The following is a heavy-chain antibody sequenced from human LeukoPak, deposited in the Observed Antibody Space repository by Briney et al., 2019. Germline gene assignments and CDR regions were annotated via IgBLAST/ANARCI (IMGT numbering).Heavy chain of an antibody. D-gene: IGHD3-22*01. CDR3: ARRGFYDTSGYLFDH. J-gene: IGHJ4*01. CDR1: GFTLSSYE. CDR2: ISTSGSPI. V-gene: IGHV3-48*03. Sequence: PGGSLRLSCAASGFTLSSYEMNWVGQAPGKGLEWVSYISTSGSPIYYGNSVKGRFTISRDNAKNSLYLQMNSLRAEDTALYYCARRGFYDTSGYLFDHWGHGTLVTVSS.